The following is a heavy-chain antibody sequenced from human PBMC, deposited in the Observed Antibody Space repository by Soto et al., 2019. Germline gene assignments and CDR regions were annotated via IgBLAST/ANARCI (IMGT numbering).Heavy chain of an antibody. D-gene: IGHD3-9*01. V-gene: IGHV1-18*01. J-gene: IGHJ3*02. Sequence: ASVKVSCQASGFTFTSYGISWVRQAPGQGLEWMGWISAYNGNTNYAQKLQGRVTMTTDTSPGNAYMELRGLRADGTAVYYCGRDAPFYDILTGYYLGPARNPFNIWGQGTRVTVS. CDR2: ISAYNGNT. CDR3: GRDAPFYDILTGYYLGPARNPFNI. CDR1: GFTFTSYG.